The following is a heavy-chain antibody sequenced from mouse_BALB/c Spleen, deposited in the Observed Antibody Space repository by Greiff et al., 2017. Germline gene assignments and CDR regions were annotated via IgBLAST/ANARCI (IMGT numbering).Heavy chain of an antibody. Sequence: DVKLQESGPGLVKPSQSLSLTCTVTGYSITSDYAWNWIRQFPGNKLEWMGYISYSGSTSYNPSLKSRTSITRDTSKNQFFLQLNSVTTEDTATYYCARDDYYAMDYWGQGTSVTVSS. CDR2: ISYSGST. V-gene: IGHV3-2*02. CDR1: GYSITSDYA. CDR3: ARDDYYAMDY. J-gene: IGHJ4*01.